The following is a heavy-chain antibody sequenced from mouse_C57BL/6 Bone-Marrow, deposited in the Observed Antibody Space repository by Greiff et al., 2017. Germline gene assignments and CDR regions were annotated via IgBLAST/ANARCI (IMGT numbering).Heavy chain of an antibody. D-gene: IGHD2-4*01. J-gene: IGHJ4*01. CDR3: ARRGVYYDYDAMDY. CDR2: IYPGDGDT. CDR1: GYAFSSSW. V-gene: IGHV1-82*01. Sequence: QVHVKQSGPELVKPGASVKISCKASGYAFSSSWMNWVKQRPGKGLEWIGRIYPGDGDTNYNGKFKGKATLTADKSSSTAYMQLSSLTSEDSAVYFCARRGVYYDYDAMDYWGQGTSVTVSS.